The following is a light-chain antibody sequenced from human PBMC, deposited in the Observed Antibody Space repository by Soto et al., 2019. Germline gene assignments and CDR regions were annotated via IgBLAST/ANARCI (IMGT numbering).Light chain of an antibody. Sequence: QSVLTQPPSASGTPGQRVTISCSGSSSNIGSNYVYWYQQLSGTAPKLLIYNNNQRPSGVPDRFSGSKSGTSASLAISGLRSEDEADYYCAAWDDSLSGYVFGTGTKVTVL. J-gene: IGLJ1*01. CDR1: SSNIGSNY. CDR3: AAWDDSLSGYV. CDR2: NNN. V-gene: IGLV1-47*02.